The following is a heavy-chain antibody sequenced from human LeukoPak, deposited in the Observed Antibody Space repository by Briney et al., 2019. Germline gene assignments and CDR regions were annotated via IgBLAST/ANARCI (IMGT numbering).Heavy chain of an antibody. CDR1: GGSISSYY. V-gene: IGHV4-59*01. CDR3: ARRVVVAATLYYYYYMDV. D-gene: IGHD2-15*01. Sequence: PSETLSLTCTVSGGSISSYYWSWIRQPPGKGLEWIGNIYYSGSTNYNPSLKSRVTISVDTSKNQFSLKLSSVTAADTAVYYCARRVVVAATLYYYYYMDVWGKGTTVTVSS. J-gene: IGHJ6*03. CDR2: IYYSGST.